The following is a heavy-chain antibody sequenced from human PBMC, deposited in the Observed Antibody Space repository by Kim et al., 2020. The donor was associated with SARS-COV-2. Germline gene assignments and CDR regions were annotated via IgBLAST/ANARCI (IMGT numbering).Heavy chain of an antibody. D-gene: IGHD1-26*01. J-gene: IGHJ2*01. CDR1: GFTFGDYA. CDR3: AKDQVGATEGFFWYFDL. CDR2: ISGNSGSI. V-gene: IGHV3-9*01. Sequence: GGSLRLSCAASGFTFGDYAMHWVRQAPGKGLEWVSGISGNSGSIGYADSVKGRFTISRDNAKNSLYLQMNSLRAEDTALYYCAKDQVGATEGFFWYFDLWGRGTLVTVSS.